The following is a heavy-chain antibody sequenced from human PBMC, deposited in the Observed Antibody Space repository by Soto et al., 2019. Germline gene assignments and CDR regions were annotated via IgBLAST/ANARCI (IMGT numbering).Heavy chain of an antibody. J-gene: IGHJ3*02. Sequence: GGSLRLSCAASGFTFSGSAMHWVRQASGKGLEWVGRIRSKANSYATAYAASVKGRFTISRDDSKNTAYLQMNSLKTEDTAVYYCTRHVEDIVVVPAAIDAFDIWGQGTMVTVSS. CDR3: TRHVEDIVVVPAAIDAFDI. CDR2: IRSKANSYAT. V-gene: IGHV3-73*01. CDR1: GFTFSGSA. D-gene: IGHD2-2*02.